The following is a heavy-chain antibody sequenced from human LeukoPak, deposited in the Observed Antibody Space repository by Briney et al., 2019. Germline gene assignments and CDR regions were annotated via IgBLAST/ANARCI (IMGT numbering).Heavy chain of an antibody. Sequence: AGGSLRLSCAAPGFTFSSYGMHWVRQAPGKGLEWVAVISYDGSNKYYADSVKGRFTISRDNSKNTLYLQMNSLRAEDTAVYYCAKDRYYDFWSGYFPPRYYYYYGMDVWGQGTTVTVSS. CDR2: ISYDGSNK. CDR1: GFTFSSYG. J-gene: IGHJ6*02. CDR3: AKDRYYDFWSGYFPPRYYYYYGMDV. V-gene: IGHV3-30*18. D-gene: IGHD3-3*01.